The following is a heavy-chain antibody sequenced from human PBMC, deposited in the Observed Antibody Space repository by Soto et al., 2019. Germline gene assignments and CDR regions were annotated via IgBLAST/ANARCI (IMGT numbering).Heavy chain of an antibody. Sequence: QVQLQESGPGLVKPSQTLSLTCTVSGGSISSGGYYWSWIRQHPGKGLEWIGYIYYSGSTYYNPSLKSRVTISVDTSKNQFSLKLSSVTAADTATYYCAHRQGPYSSSWYFGYWGQGTLVTVSS. V-gene: IGHV4-31*03. CDR3: AHRQGPYSSSWYFGY. J-gene: IGHJ4*02. CDR2: IYYSGST. D-gene: IGHD6-13*01. CDR1: GGSISSGGYY.